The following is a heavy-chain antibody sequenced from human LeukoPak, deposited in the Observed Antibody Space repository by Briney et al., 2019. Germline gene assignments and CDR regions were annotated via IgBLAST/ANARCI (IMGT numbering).Heavy chain of an antibody. Sequence: ASVKVSCKASGYTFTSYYMHWLRQAPGQGLEWMGIINPSGGSTSYAQKFQGRVTMTRDTSTSTVYMELSSLRSEDTAVYYCGLGLLERFDYWGQGTLVTVSS. CDR1: GYTFTSYY. J-gene: IGHJ4*02. CDR2: INPSGGST. D-gene: IGHD1-26*01. CDR3: GLGLLERFDY. V-gene: IGHV1-46*01.